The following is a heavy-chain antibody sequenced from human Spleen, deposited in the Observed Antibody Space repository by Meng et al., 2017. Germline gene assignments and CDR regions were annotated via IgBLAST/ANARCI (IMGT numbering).Heavy chain of an antibody. CDR3: VRSSAWVRTGFDP. Sequence: QPQLQESGPGLVKPSEALSLTCSVSGGSISTSGYYWGWIRQSPGKGLEWIGSIGHSGFTYYTPSVKSRVTVSIDTSKSQFSLKLTSVTAADTAVYFCVRSSAWVRTGFDPWGQGILVTVSS. CDR1: GGSISTSGYY. CDR2: IGHSGFT. J-gene: IGHJ5*02. D-gene: IGHD3-22*01. V-gene: IGHV4-39*01.